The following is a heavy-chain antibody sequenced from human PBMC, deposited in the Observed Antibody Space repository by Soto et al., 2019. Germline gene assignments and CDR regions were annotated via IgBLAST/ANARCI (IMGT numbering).Heavy chain of an antibody. Sequence: QITLKESGPTLVKPTQTLTLTCTFSGFSLTTDGVGVGWVRQPPGEALEWLALIYWDDDERYSPSLKTRLTITKDTSKNQVVLIMTNMDPVDSATYYCARSRILITEDAQVGDFDYWGQGNLVTVSS. CDR2: IYWDDDE. V-gene: IGHV2-5*02. D-gene: IGHD3-16*01. CDR3: ARSRILITEDAQVGDFDY. J-gene: IGHJ4*02. CDR1: GFSLTTDGVG.